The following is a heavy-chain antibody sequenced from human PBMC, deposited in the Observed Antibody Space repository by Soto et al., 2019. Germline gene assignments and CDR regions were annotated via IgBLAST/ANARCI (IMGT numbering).Heavy chain of an antibody. CDR1: GFSLTSFA. CDR2: ISSDGSNK. J-gene: IGHJ6*02. V-gene: IGHV3-30-3*01. CDR3: ARGRRLTMTGREFYYRLDV. D-gene: IGHD3-10*01. Sequence: PGGSLRLSCTASGFSLTSFAVHWVRRAPGKGLEWVAVISSDGSNKYYIESVKGRFNISRDNFKNAMYMEIDNLRIEDTAVYYCARGRRLTMTGREFYYRLDVWGQGTTVTVSS.